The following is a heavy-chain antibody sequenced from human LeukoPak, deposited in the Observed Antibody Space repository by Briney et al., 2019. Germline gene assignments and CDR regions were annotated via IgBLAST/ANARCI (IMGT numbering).Heavy chain of an antibody. CDR3: ARGQRFPNWFDP. CDR1: GGSISSYY. CDR2: IYYSGST. J-gene: IGHJ5*02. Sequence: PSETLSLTCTVSGGSISSYYWSWIRQPPGKGLEWIGYIYYSGSTNYNPSLKSRVTISVDTSKNQFSLKLSSVTAADTAVYYCARGQRFPNWFDPWGQGTLVTVSS. D-gene: IGHD3-3*01. V-gene: IGHV4-59*08.